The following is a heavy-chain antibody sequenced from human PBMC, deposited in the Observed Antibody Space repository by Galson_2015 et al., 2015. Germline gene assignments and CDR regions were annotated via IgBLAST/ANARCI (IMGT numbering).Heavy chain of an antibody. D-gene: IGHD3-3*01. CDR3: ARQIFDYDFWSGYYPPNFDY. Sequence: SLRLSCAASEFTFSSYYMSWVRQAPGKGLEWVSSISSTTTYIYYADSVKGRFTISRDNAKNSLYLQMNSLGAEDTAVYYCARQIFDYDFWSGYYPPNFDYWGQGTLVTVSS. V-gene: IGHV3-21*01. CDR2: ISSTTTYI. J-gene: IGHJ4*02. CDR1: EFTFSSYY.